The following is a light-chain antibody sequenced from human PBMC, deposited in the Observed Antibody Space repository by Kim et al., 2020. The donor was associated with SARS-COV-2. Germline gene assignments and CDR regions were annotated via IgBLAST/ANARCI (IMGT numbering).Light chain of an antibody. CDR3: SAFTTSDAWI. V-gene: IGLV2-14*04. J-gene: IGLJ2*01. CDR1: SSDIGAYNY. CDR2: HVN. Sequence: GQSITISCTGTSSDIGAYNYGSWCQQHPGKAPKLMIFHVNQRPSGVSSRFSGSKSANTASLTISGLQPEDEADYYCSAFTTSDAWIFGGGTKVTVL.